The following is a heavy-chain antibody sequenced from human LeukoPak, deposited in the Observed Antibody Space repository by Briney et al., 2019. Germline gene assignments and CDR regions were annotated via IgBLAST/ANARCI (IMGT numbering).Heavy chain of an antibody. Sequence: SPSETLSLTCTVSGGSISSYYWSWIRQPPGKGLEWIGYIYYSGSTNYNPSLKSRVTISVDTSKNQFSLKLSSVTAADTAVYYCARHPDYYDSSGYYFAFWFDPWGQGTLVTVSS. V-gene: IGHV4-59*08. CDR2: IYYSGST. CDR1: GGSISSYY. CDR3: ARHPDYYDSSGYYFAFWFDP. D-gene: IGHD3-22*01. J-gene: IGHJ5*02.